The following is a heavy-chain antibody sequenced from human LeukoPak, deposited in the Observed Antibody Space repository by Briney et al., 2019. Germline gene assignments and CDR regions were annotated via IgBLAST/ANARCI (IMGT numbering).Heavy chain of an antibody. J-gene: IGHJ3*02. CDR2: INHSGST. Sequence: PSETLSLTCAVYGGSFSGYYWSWIRQPPGKVLEWIGEINHSGSTNYNPSLKSRVTISVDTSKNKFSLKLRSVTAADTAVYYCAGNRDAYFLNAFDIWGQGTMVTVSS. CDR1: GGSFSGYY. D-gene: IGHD5-24*01. V-gene: IGHV4-34*01. CDR3: AGNRDAYFLNAFDI.